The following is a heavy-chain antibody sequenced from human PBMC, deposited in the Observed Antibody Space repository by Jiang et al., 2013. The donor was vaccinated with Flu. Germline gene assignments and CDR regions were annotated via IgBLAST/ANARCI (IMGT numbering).Heavy chain of an antibody. D-gene: IGHD4-17*01. J-gene: IGHJ3*02. CDR2: IYYSGST. V-gene: IGHV4-39*07. CDR1: GGSISSSSYY. CDR3: ARHEGDYGDYVGAFDI. Sequence: LLKPSETLSLTCTVSGGSISSSSYYWGWIRQPPGKGLEWIGSIYYSGSTYYNPSLKSRVTISVDTSKNQFSLKLSSVTAADTAVYYCARHEGDYGDYVGAFDIWGQGTMVTVSS.